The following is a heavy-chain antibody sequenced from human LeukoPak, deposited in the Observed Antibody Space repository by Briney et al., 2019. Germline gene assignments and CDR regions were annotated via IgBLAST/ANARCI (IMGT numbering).Heavy chain of an antibody. Sequence: SETLSLTCAVYGGSFSGYYWNWIRQPPGKGLEWIGEINHSGSTNYNPSLKSRVTISVDTSKTQFSLKLSSVTAADTAVYYCARGRKTKPNFDYWGQGTLVTVSS. CDR3: ARGRKTKPNFDY. V-gene: IGHV4-34*01. CDR2: INHSGST. J-gene: IGHJ4*02. CDR1: GGSFSGYY.